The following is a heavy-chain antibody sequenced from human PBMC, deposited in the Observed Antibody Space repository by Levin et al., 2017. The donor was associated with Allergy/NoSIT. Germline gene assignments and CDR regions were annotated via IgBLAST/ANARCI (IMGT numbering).Heavy chain of an antibody. D-gene: IGHD6-13*01. CDR2: ISYDGSNK. CDR3: ARDAGYSSSWYNAFDI. J-gene: IGHJ3*02. CDR1: GFTFSSYA. V-gene: IGHV3-30*04. Sequence: GESLKISCAASGFTFSSYAMHWVRQAPGKGLEWVAVISYDGSNKYYADSVKGRFTISRDNSKNTLYLQMNSLRAEDTAVYYCARDAGYSSSWYNAFDIWGQGTMVTVSS.